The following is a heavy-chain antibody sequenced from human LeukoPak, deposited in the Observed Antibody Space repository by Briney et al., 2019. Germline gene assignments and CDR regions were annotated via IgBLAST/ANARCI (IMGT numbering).Heavy chain of an antibody. D-gene: IGHD2-2*01. CDR2: INPNSGGT. CDR3: ARDYAGYCSSTSCYYDYYYYYMDV. CDR1: GYTFTSYG. V-gene: IGHV1-2*02. J-gene: IGHJ6*03. Sequence: ASVKVSCKASGYTFTSYGISWVRQAPGQGLEWMGWINPNSGGTNYAQKFQGRVTMTRDTSISTAYMELSRLRSDDTAVYYCARDYAGYCSSTSCYYDYYYYYMDVWGKGTTVTISS.